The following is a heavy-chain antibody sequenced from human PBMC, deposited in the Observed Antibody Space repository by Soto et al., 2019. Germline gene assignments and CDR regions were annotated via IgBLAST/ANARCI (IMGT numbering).Heavy chain of an antibody. Sequence: GSLRLSCAASGFTFSSYAMSWVRQAPGKGLEWVSAISGSGGSTYYADSVKGRFTISRDNSKNTLYLQMNSLRAEDTAVYYCAKDERGVLRFLGGMDVWGQGTTVTVYS. CDR3: AKDERGVLRFLGGMDV. CDR1: GFTFSSYA. V-gene: IGHV3-23*01. J-gene: IGHJ6*02. CDR2: ISGSGGST. D-gene: IGHD3-3*01.